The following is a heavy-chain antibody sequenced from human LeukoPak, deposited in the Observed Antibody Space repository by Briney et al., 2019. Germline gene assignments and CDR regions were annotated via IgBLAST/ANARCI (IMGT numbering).Heavy chain of an antibody. Sequence: ASVRVSCKASGYTFAGYYMHWVRQAPGQGLEWMGWTNPNSGGTNYAQKFQGRVTMTRDTSISTAYMELSRLRSDDTAVYYCARGNVLLWFGELSPQNYGMDVWGQGTTVTVSS. V-gene: IGHV1-2*02. D-gene: IGHD3-10*01. CDR3: ARGNVLLWFGELSPQNYGMDV. J-gene: IGHJ6*02. CDR2: TNPNSGGT. CDR1: GYTFAGYY.